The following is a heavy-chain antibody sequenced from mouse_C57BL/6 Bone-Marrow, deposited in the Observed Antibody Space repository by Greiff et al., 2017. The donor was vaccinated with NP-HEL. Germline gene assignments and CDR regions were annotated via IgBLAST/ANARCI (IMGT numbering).Heavy chain of an antibody. V-gene: IGHV2-9-1*01. CDR2: IWTGGGT. Sequence: QVQLQQSGPGLVAPSQSLSITCTVSGFSLTSYAISWVRQPPGTGLEWLGVIWTGGGTNYNSTPKSRLSISKDNSKSQVFLKMHSLQTDDTARYYCARRYDYGGYFDYWGQGTTLTVSS. D-gene: IGHD2-4*01. CDR3: ARRYDYGGYFDY. CDR1: GFSLTSYA. J-gene: IGHJ2*01.